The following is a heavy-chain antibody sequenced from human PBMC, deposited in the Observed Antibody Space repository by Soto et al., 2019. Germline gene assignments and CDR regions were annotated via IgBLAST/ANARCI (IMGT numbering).Heavy chain of an antibody. Sequence: GSLRLSCTASGFTFNDYTLSWVRQAPGKGLEWVGFIRSKAYGGTTEYAASVKGRFTISRDDSKSIAYLQMNSLKTEDTAVYYCTAGKLYPSLDFDYWGQGTLVTV. J-gene: IGHJ4*02. CDR3: TAGKLYPSLDFDY. V-gene: IGHV3-49*04. D-gene: IGHD2-8*01. CDR1: GFTFNDYT. CDR2: IRSKAYGGTT.